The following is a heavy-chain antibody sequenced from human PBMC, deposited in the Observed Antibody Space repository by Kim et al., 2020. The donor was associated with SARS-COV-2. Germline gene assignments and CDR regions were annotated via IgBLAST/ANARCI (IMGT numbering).Heavy chain of an antibody. CDR3: AKDFVSITRVRGVIITKGEIDY. Sequence: GGSLRLSCAASGFTFTSYGMHWVRQAPGKGLEWVAVTSYDGTDKYYADSVKGRFTISRDNSKNTLYLQMDSLRPEDTAIYYCAKDFVSITRVRGVIITKGEIDYWGQGTLVTVSS. CDR2: TSYDGTDK. J-gene: IGHJ4*02. V-gene: IGHV3-30*18. CDR1: GFTFTSYG. D-gene: IGHD3-10*01.